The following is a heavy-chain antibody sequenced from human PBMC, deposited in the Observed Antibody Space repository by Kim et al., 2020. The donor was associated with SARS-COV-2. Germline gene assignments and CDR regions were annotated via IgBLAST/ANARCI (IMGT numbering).Heavy chain of an antibody. J-gene: IGHJ6*02. CDR1: GFTFDDYA. Sequence: GGSLRLSCAASGFTFDDYAMHWVRQAPGKGLEWVSLISGDGGSTYYADSVKGRFTISRDNSKNSLYLQMNSLRTEDTALYYCAKDKYSSSWYEEDYYGMDVWGQGTTVTVSS. D-gene: IGHD6-13*01. V-gene: IGHV3-43*02. CDR2: ISGDGGST. CDR3: AKDKYSSSWYEEDYYGMDV.